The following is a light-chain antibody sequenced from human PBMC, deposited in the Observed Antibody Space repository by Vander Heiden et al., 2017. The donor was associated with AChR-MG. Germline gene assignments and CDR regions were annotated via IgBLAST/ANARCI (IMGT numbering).Light chain of an antibody. CDR1: QGISNY. CDR2: GAS. CDR3: QKYNSWT. J-gene: IGKJ1*01. Sequence: DIQMTQSPSSLSASVGDRVTITCRASQGISNYLAWYQQRPGKVPRLLIYGASTLQSGVSSRFSGSGSGTDFTLIISSLQPEDAATYYCQKYNSWTFGQGTKVEVK. V-gene: IGKV1-27*01.